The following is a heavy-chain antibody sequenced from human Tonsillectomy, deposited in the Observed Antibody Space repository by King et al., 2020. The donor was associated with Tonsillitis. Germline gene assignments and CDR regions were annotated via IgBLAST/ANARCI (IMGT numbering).Heavy chain of an antibody. D-gene: IGHD3-10*01. CDR1: GYSFTSYW. CDR3: ARLGEEGGY. V-gene: IGHV5-10-1*03. J-gene: IGHJ4*02. CDR2: IDPSDFYT. Sequence: EVQLVESGAEVKKPGESLRISCKGSGYSFTSYWIRWVRQMPEQGLEWMGMIDPSDFYTNYSPSFQGHVPISADKSISAAYLQWGSLKASDTAMYYCARLGEEGGYWGQGTLVTVSS.